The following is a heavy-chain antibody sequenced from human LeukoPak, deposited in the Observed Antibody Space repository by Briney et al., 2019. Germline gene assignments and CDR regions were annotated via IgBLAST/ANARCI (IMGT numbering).Heavy chain of an antibody. CDR2: ISGSGGST. Sequence: GGSLRLSCAASGFTFSSYAMSWVRQAPGKGLEWVSAISGSGGSTYYADSVKGRFTISRDNSKNMLYLQMNSLRAEDTAVYYCAKSTVTDYYYYGMDVWGQGTTVTVSS. J-gene: IGHJ6*02. D-gene: IGHD4-17*01. CDR3: AKSTVTDYYYYGMDV. V-gene: IGHV3-23*01. CDR1: GFTFSSYA.